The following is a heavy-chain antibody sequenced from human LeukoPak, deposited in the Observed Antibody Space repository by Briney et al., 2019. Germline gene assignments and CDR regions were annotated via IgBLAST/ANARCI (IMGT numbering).Heavy chain of an antibody. CDR2: IYYSAST. J-gene: IGHJ5*02. V-gene: IGHV4-61*01. CDR1: GGSVSSGSYY. D-gene: IGHD3-22*01. CDR3: ARGPDYYDSSGYYPNWFDP. Sequence: PSETLSLTCTVSGGSVSSGSYYWSWIRQPPGKGLEWIGYIYYSASTNYNPSLKSRVTISVDTSNNQFSLKLSSVTAADTAVYYCARGPDYYDSSGYYPNWFDPWGQGTLVTVSS.